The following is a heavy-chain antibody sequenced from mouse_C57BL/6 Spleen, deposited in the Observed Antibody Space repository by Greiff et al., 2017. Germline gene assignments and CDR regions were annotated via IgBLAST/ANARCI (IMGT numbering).Heavy chain of an antibody. CDR1: GYTFTSYW. CDR2: IDPSDSYT. J-gene: IGHJ1*03. V-gene: IGHV1-69*01. Sequence: VQLQQPGAELVMPGASVKLSCKASGYTFTSYWMHWVKQRPGQGLEWIGEIDPSDSYTNYNQKFKGKSTLTVDKSSSTAYMQLSSLTSEDSAVYYCAKDYGSGPYWYFDVWGTGTTVTVSS. CDR3: AKDYGSGPYWYFDV. D-gene: IGHD1-1*01.